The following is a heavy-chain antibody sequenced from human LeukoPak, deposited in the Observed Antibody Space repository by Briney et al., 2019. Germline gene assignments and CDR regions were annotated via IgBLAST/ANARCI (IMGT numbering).Heavy chain of an antibody. CDR1: GFTFDDYA. CDR3: AKDRSSGWSQGFDY. J-gene: IGHJ4*02. Sequence: PGGSLRLSCAASGFTFDDYAMHWVRQAPGKGLEWVSGISWNSGSIGYADSVKGRFTISRDNAKNSLYLQMNSLRAEDTALYYCAKDRSSGWSQGFDYWGQGTLVTVSS. CDR2: ISWNSGSI. D-gene: IGHD6-19*01. V-gene: IGHV3-9*01.